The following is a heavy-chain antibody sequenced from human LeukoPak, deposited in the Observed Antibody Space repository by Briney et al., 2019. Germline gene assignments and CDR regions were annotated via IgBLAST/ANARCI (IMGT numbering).Heavy chain of an antibody. CDR2: INWNGGST. Sequence: GGSLRLSCVAPGFTFDDYGIGWVRQAPGKGLEWVSGINWNGGSTDYADSVKGRFTISRDNAKNSVYLQMSSLRVEDTALYHCVLTSGSGSYRGYLNYWGQGTLVTVSS. CDR1: GFTFDDYG. D-gene: IGHD3-10*01. J-gene: IGHJ4*02. V-gene: IGHV3-20*01. CDR3: VLTSGSGSYRGYLNY.